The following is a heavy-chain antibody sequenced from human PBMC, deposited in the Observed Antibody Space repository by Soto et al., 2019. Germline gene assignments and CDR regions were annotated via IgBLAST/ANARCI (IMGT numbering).Heavy chain of an antibody. Sequence: QLQLQESGSGLVKPSQTLSLTCAVSGGSISSGGYSWSWIRQPPGKGLEWIGYIYHSGSTYYNPSPQCRVTTSVDRSKNRSSLKWSSVTGADTAGYCCTRGGGYTFDYWGQGTLVTVSS. CDR1: GGSISSGGYS. CDR3: TRGGGYTFDY. D-gene: IGHD3-16*01. CDR2: IYHSGST. V-gene: IGHV4-30-2*01. J-gene: IGHJ4*02.